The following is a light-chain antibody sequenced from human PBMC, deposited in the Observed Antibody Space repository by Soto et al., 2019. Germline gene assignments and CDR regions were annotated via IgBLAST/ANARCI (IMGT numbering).Light chain of an antibody. CDR2: QVT. CDR3: TSFSSSTSLYV. CDR1: TRDIAGYNY. Sequence: ALTQPASVSGSLGQSITISCTGTTRDIAGYNYISWYQQLPGKAPKLMIYQVTIRPSGISNRFSGSKSGNTASLTISGLQAEDEADYYCTSFSSSTSLYVFGTGTKATVL. V-gene: IGLV2-14*01. J-gene: IGLJ1*01.